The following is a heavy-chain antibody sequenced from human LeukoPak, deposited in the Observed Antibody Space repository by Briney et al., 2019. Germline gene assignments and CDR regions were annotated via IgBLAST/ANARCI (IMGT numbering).Heavy chain of an antibody. V-gene: IGHV4-59*01. CDR3: ARTVGYSYGERFDY. Sequence: SETLSLTCTVSGGSISNYYWSWIRQPPGKGLEWIGYMFYSGSTKYNPSLKSRVTISVDTSRNQFSLKLSSVTAADTAVYYCARTVGYSYGERFDYWGQGTLVTASS. CDR2: MFYSGST. D-gene: IGHD5-18*01. CDR1: GGSISNYY. J-gene: IGHJ4*02.